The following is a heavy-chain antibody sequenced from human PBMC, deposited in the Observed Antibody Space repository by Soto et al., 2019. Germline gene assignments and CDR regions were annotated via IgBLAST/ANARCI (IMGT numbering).Heavy chain of an antibody. J-gene: IGHJ6*03. CDR2: TYYRSKWYN. CDR3: ARAPPIAAAGTGYYYYMDV. CDR1: GDSVSSNSAA. D-gene: IGHD6-13*01. V-gene: IGHV6-1*01. Sequence: SQTLSLTCAISGDSVSSNSAAWNWIRQSPSRGLEWLGRTYYRSKWYNDYAVSVKSRITINPDTSKNQFSLQLNSVTPEDTAVYYCARAPPIAAAGTGYYYYMDVWGKGTTVTVSS.